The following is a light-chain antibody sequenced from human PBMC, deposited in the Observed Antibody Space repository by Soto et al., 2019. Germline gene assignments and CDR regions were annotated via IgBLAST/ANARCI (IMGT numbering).Light chain of an antibody. V-gene: IGLV2-14*01. CDR3: SSYTSSTFYV. J-gene: IGLJ1*01. CDR1: SGDIGAYNY. Sequence: QSVLTQPASVSGSPGQSITISCTGTSGDIGAYNYVSWYQQHPYTAPKLLIYGVSDRPPGVSNRFSASKSGNTASLTISGLQAEDEADYYCSSYTSSTFYVFGTGTKVTVL. CDR2: GVS.